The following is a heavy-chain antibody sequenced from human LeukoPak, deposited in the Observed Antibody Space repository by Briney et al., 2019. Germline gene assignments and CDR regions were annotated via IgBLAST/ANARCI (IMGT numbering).Heavy chain of an antibody. J-gene: IGHJ4*02. CDR3: ATLEDYYDSSGYAVDY. Sequence: GASVKISCKVSGYTFTDYYMHWVQQAPGKGLEWMGLVDPEDGETIYAEKFQGRVTITADTSTDTAYMELSSLRSEDTAVYYCATLEDYYDSSGYAVDYWGQGTLVIVSS. CDR1: GYTFTDYY. V-gene: IGHV1-69-2*01. D-gene: IGHD3-22*01. CDR2: VDPEDGET.